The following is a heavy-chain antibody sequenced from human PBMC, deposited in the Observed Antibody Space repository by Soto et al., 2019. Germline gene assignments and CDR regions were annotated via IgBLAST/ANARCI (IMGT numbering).Heavy chain of an antibody. CDR1: GFTFSNAW. Sequence: GGSLRLSCAASGFTFSNAWMNWVRQAPGKGLEWVGRIKSKTDGGTTDYAAPVKGRFTISRDDSKNTLYLQMNSLKTEDTAVYYCTTVGLIGTDYGDPGPFDYWGQGTLVTVSS. CDR3: TTVGLIGTDYGDPGPFDY. V-gene: IGHV3-15*07. J-gene: IGHJ4*02. CDR2: IKSKTDGGTT. D-gene: IGHD4-17*01.